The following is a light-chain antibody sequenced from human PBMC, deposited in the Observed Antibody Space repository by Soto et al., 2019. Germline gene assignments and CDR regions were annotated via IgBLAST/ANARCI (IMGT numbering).Light chain of an antibody. Sequence: EIVLTQSPGTLSLSPGERATLSCRASQSVSSSYLAWYQQKPGQAPRLLIDGASSRSTGIPDRFSGSGSGKDFTLIISRLEPEDFAVYYCQQYGSSPYTFGQGTKLEIK. CDR2: GAS. V-gene: IGKV3-20*01. CDR1: QSVSSSY. J-gene: IGKJ2*01. CDR3: QQYGSSPYT.